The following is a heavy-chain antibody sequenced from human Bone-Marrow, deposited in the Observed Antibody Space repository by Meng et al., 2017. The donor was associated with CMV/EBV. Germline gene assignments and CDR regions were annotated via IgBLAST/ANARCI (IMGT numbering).Heavy chain of an antibody. Sequence: GESLKISCAASGFTFSSYGMHWVRQAPGKGLEWVAVIWYDGSNKYYANSVKGRCTLSRDNSKNTLYLQMNSLRAEDTAVYYCARDASYHDSSGYWEGAFDIWGQGTMVTVSS. CDR2: IWYDGSNK. CDR3: ARDASYHDSSGYWEGAFDI. D-gene: IGHD3-22*01. CDR1: GFTFSSYG. J-gene: IGHJ3*02. V-gene: IGHV3-33*01.